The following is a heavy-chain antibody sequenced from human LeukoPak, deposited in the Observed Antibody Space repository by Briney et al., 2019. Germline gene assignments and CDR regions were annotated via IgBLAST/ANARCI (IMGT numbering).Heavy chain of an antibody. D-gene: IGHD3-3*01. V-gene: IGHV3-30*02. CDR1: GFTFSSHG. J-gene: IGHJ3*02. Sequence: GGSLRLSCAASGFTFSSHGIHWVRQAPGKGLEWVAFIRYDGSNKYYADSVKGRFTISRDNAKNSLYLQMNSLRAEDTAVYYCARAGTYDFWSGYYTGDAFDIWGQGTMVTVSS. CDR2: IRYDGSNK. CDR3: ARAGTYDFWSGYYTGDAFDI.